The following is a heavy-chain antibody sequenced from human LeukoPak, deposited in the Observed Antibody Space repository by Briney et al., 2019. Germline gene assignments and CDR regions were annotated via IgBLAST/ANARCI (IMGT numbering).Heavy chain of an antibody. Sequence: VGSLRDSCAASGFTFSSYVMHWGRQAPGRGVEWVAIISYDGSNEYYADSVKGRFSISRDTSTNTLYLQMNSLRAEDTAVYYCARDPSSLCYFDYWGQGTLVTVSS. CDR3: ARDPSSLCYFDY. CDR1: GFTFSSYV. J-gene: IGHJ4*02. CDR2: ISYDGSNE. D-gene: IGHD3-10*01. V-gene: IGHV3-30*04.